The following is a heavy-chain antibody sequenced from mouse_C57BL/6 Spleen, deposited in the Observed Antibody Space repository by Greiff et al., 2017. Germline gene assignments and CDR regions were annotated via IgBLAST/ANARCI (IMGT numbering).Heavy chain of an antibody. D-gene: IGHD3-3*01. CDR3: AEPAVAWFAY. CDR2: ISSGSSTI. CDR1: GFTFSDYG. J-gene: IGHJ3*01. V-gene: IGHV5-17*01. Sequence: DVHLVESGGGLVKPGGSLKLSCAASGFTFSDYGMHWVRQAPEKGLEWVADISSGSSTIYYADTVKGRFTISRDNAKNTLFLQMTSLRSEDTAMYYCAEPAVAWFAYWGQGTLVTVSA.